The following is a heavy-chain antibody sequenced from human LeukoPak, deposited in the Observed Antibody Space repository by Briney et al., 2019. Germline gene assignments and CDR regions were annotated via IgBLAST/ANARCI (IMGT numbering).Heavy chain of an antibody. CDR2: ISPYTGNT. CDR1: GYTFTSYG. CDR3: ARDQYDSVWGSYRPYFDY. V-gene: IGHV1-18*04. Sequence: SVKVSCKASGYTFTSYGISWVRQAPGQGLEWMGSISPYTGNTEYAERFQDRVIMTTDTSTRTAYMELRSLRSDDTAVFYCARDQYDSVWGSYRPYFDYWGQGTLVTVSS. D-gene: IGHD3-16*02. J-gene: IGHJ4*02.